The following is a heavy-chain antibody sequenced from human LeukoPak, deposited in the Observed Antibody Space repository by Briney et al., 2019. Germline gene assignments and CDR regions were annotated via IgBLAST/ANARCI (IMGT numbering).Heavy chain of an antibody. CDR3: AKDYGEWLVRLPTYYFDY. V-gene: IGHV3-23*01. CDR1: GISLSNYA. CDR2: ISERGGST. Sequence: GGSLRLSCVVSGISLSNYAMTWVRQAPGKGLEWVSYISERGGSTTYADSVKGRFTISRDNSKNTLYLQMNSLRAEDTAVYYCAKDYGEWLVRLPTYYFDYWGQGTLVTVSS. J-gene: IGHJ4*02. D-gene: IGHD6-19*01.